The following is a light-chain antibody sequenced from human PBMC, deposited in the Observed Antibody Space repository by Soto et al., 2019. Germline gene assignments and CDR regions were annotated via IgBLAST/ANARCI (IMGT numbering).Light chain of an antibody. CDR3: QQYDSLPIT. Sequence: DIHLTQSPSSLPASLGDRVTITFQTSQDISNYLNWYQQKPGKAPELLINDASNLEMGVPSRFSGVGSGTDFTFTISSLQPEDIATYFCQQYDSLPITFGQGTRLEIK. CDR1: QDISNY. V-gene: IGKV1-33*01. CDR2: DAS. J-gene: IGKJ5*01.